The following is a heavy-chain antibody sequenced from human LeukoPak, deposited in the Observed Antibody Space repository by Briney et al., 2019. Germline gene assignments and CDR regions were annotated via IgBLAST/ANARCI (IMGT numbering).Heavy chain of an antibody. Sequence: SQTLSLTCTVSGGSISSGDYYWSWIRQPPGKGLEWIGYIYYSGSTYYNPSLKSRVTISVDTSKNQFSLKLSSVTAADTAVYYCARDSSSTNYYNWFDPWGQGTLVTVSS. V-gene: IGHV4-30-4*08. CDR2: IYYSGST. CDR1: GGSISSGDYY. J-gene: IGHJ5*02. CDR3: ARDSSSTNYYNWFDP. D-gene: IGHD6-6*01.